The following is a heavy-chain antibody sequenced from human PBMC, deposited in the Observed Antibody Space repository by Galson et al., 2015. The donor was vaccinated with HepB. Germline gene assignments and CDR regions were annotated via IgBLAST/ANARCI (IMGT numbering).Heavy chain of an antibody. CDR1: GGSFSGYY. Sequence: ETLSLTCAVYGGSFSGYYWSWIRQPPGKGLEWIGEINHSGSTNYNPSLKSRVTISVDTSKNQFSLKLSSVTAADTAVYYCARAILRGYQLLPRGAFDIWGQGTMVTVSS. CDR2: INHSGST. J-gene: IGHJ3*02. CDR3: ARAILRGYQLLPRGAFDI. D-gene: IGHD2-2*01. V-gene: IGHV4-34*01.